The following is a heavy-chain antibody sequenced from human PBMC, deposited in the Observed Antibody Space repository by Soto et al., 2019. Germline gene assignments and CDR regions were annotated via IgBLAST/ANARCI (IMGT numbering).Heavy chain of an antibody. V-gene: IGHV3-9*01. CDR3: AKAIDGGIAVVS. D-gene: IGHD6-19*01. J-gene: IGHJ4*02. CDR2: ISWNSGSI. CDR1: GFTFDDYA. Sequence: EVQLVESGGGLVQPGRSLRLSCAASGFTFDDYAMHWVRQAPGKGLEWVSGISWNSGSIGYADSVKGRFTISRDNAKNSLYLQMNSLRAEDTALYYCAKAIDGGIAVVSWGQGTLVTVSS.